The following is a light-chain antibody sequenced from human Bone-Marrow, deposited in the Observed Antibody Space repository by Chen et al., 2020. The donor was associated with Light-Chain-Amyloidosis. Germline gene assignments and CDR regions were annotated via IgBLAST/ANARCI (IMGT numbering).Light chain of an antibody. CDR1: SGSIATNY. CDR2: EDD. Sequence: LMLTQPHSVSESPGNKRPISCTRCSGSIATNYVQWYQQCPGSSPTTVIYEDDQRPSGVPDRFSGSIDRSSNSASLTISGLKTEDEADYYCQSYQGSSQGVFGGGTKLTVL. CDR3: QSYQGSSQGV. V-gene: IGLV6-57*01. J-gene: IGLJ3*02.